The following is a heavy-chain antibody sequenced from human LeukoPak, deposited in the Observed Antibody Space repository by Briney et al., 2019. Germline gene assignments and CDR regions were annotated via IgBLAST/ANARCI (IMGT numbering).Heavy chain of an antibody. CDR2: VNPYTAKT. J-gene: IGHJ6*03. Sequence: ASVKLSCKASGYTFNTFDINWVRQATGQGPEWMGWVNPYTAKTVYAPKFQGRVSISSNNSINTAYMEFSGLKSDDTAVYYCARGRRLRGVTSRPIYYYYYMDVWGGGTTVTVSS. CDR1: GYTFNTFD. D-gene: IGHD3-10*01. CDR3: ARGRRLRGVTSRPIYYYYYMDV. V-gene: IGHV1-8*03.